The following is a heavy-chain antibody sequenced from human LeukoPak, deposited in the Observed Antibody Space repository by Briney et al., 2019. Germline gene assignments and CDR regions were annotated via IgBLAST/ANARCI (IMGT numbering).Heavy chain of an antibody. CDR2: IYHSGST. D-gene: IGHD4-17*01. Sequence: SQTLSLSCAVSGVSISSGGYSWSWIRQPPGKGLEWIGYIYHSGSTYYNPSLKSRVTISVDRSKNQFSLKLSSVTAADTAVYYCASLTRTVTTYYFDYWGQGTLVTVSS. J-gene: IGHJ4*02. CDR3: ASLTRTVTTYYFDY. V-gene: IGHV4-30-2*01. CDR1: GVSISSGGYS.